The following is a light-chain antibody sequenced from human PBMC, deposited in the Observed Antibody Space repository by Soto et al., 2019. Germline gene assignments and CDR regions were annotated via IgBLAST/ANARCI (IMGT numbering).Light chain of an antibody. CDR2: TTN. J-gene: IGLJ2*01. CDR3: AAWDDSLDGLV. CDR1: RSNIGNNV. Sequence: QALVAQPPSASGTPGQKVTISCSGNRSNIGNNVVHWYQQLTRTAHSLLIYTTNLRPAGVPDRFSGSKSGTSASLAISGLQSEDEADYYCAAWDDSLDGLVFGGGTKLTVL. V-gene: IGLV1-44*01.